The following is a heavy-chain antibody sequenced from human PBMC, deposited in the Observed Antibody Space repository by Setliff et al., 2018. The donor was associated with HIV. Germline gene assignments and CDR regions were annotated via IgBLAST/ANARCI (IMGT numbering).Heavy chain of an antibody. CDR1: GGSISGNNYR. J-gene: IGHJ4*02. Sequence: SETLSLTCTVSGGSISGNNYRWSWIRQPAGKGLEWIGHIYASGSTNYNPSYNPSLNSRVTISVDTSKNQLSLNLNSVTAADTAVYYCARSPGVDTNMAVDYWGQGTLVTV. D-gene: IGHD5-18*01. V-gene: IGHV4-61*09. CDR2: IYASGST. CDR3: ARSPGVDTNMAVDY.